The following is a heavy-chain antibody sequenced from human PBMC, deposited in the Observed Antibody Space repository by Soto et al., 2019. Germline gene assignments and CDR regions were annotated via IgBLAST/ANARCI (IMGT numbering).Heavy chain of an antibody. V-gene: IGHV1-3*01. CDR3: ARDLGGWPDY. CDR2: INAGNGNT. D-gene: IGHD2-15*01. Sequence: ASVKVSCKASGYTYSSYSIHWVRQAPGQRLEWMGWINAGNGNTKYSQKFQDRVTITRDTSASTAYMALSSLTSEDTAVYYCARDLGGWPDYWGQGTLVTVSS. CDR1: GYTYSSYS. J-gene: IGHJ4*02.